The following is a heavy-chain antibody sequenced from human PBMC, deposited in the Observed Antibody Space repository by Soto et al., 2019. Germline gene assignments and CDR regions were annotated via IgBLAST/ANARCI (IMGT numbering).Heavy chain of an antibody. CDR2: IKQDGSEK. J-gene: IGHJ3*02. CDR1: GFTFSSYW. D-gene: IGHD7-27*01. V-gene: IGHV3-7*05. Sequence: EVQLVESGGGLVQPGGSLRLSCAASGFTFSSYWMSWVRQAPGKGLEWVANIKQDGSEKYYVDSVKGRFTISRDNAKNSLYLQMNSLRAEDTAVYYCAREAVTPSWGSGDAFDIWGQGTMVTVSS. CDR3: AREAVTPSWGSGDAFDI.